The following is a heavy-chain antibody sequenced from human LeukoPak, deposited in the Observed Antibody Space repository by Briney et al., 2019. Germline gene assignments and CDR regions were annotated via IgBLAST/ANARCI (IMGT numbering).Heavy chain of an antibody. J-gene: IGHJ4*02. V-gene: IGHV3-23*01. D-gene: IGHD6-19*01. CDR1: GFTFSSYW. CDR3: AKERGSGWYPIDY. Sequence: TGGSLRLSCAASGFTFSSYWMSWARQAPGKGLEWVSAISGSGDSTYYADSVKGRFTISRDNSKNTLYLQMNSLRAEDTAVYYCAKERGSGWYPIDYWGQGTLVTVSS. CDR2: ISGSGDST.